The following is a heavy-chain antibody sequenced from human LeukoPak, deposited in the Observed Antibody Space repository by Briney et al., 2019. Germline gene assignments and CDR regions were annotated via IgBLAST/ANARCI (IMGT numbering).Heavy chain of an antibody. D-gene: IGHD3-10*01. CDR3: AREPTLGYYYGSGSYYPEDYFDY. Sequence: PGGSLGLSCTASGFTFSNYAMSWVRKAPGKGLEWVAVISYDGSNKYYADSVKGRFTISRDNSKNTLYLQMNSLRAEDTAVYYCAREPTLGYYYGSGSYYPEDYFDYWGQGTLVTVSS. CDR2: ISYDGSNK. V-gene: IGHV3-30-3*01. CDR1: GFTFSNYA. J-gene: IGHJ4*02.